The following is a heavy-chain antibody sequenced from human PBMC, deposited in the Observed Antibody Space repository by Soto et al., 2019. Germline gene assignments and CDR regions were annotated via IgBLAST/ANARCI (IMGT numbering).Heavy chain of an antibody. V-gene: IGHV3-66*01. D-gene: IGHD3-10*01. CDR3: ARERIRGNAFDI. CDR2: IYSGGTT. Sequence: GGSLRLSCAASGFTVSSNYMSWVRQAPGKGLEWVSVIYSGGTTYYADSVKGSLNISRDNSNNTVYLQMNSLRAEDTSMYYCARERIRGNAFDIWGQGTMVTVSS. J-gene: IGHJ3*02. CDR1: GFTVSSNY.